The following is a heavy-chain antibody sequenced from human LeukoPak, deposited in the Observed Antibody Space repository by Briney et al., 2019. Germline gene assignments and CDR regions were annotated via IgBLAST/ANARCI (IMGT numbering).Heavy chain of an antibody. CDR1: GFTVSSNY. Sequence: PGGSLRLSCAASGFTVSSNYMSWVRQAPGKGLEWVSVIYSGGSTYYADSVKGRFTISRDNYKNTLYLQMNSLRAEDTAVYYCARVEGVRGVIRHFDYWGQGTLVTVSS. CDR2: IYSGGST. V-gene: IGHV3-66*01. CDR3: ARVEGVRGVIRHFDY. J-gene: IGHJ4*02. D-gene: IGHD3-10*01.